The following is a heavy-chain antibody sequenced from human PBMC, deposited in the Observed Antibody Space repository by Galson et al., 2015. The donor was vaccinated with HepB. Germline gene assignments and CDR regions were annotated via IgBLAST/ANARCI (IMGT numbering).Heavy chain of an antibody. V-gene: IGHV3-30*04. CDR3: ARGAQDSSSWYYFDY. Sequence: SLRLSCAASGFTFSSYAMHWVRQAPGKGLEWVAVISYDGSNKYYADSVKGRFTISRDNSKNTLYLQMNSLRAEDTAVYYCARGAQDSSSWYYFDYWGQGTLVTVSS. J-gene: IGHJ4*02. D-gene: IGHD6-13*01. CDR1: GFTFSSYA. CDR2: ISYDGSNK.